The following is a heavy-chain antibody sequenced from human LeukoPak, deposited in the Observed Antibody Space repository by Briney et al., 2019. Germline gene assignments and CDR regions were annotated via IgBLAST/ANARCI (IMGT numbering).Heavy chain of an antibody. Sequence: SQTLSLTCTVSGGSISSGDYYWSWIRQPPGKGLEWIGYIYFSGSTYYNPSLESRVTISADTSKNQFSLKLSSVTAADTAVYYCAKSPRGQRYCSRDTCYLISWGQGTLVTVSS. J-gene: IGHJ5*02. CDR1: GGSISSGDYY. V-gene: IGHV4-31*03. D-gene: IGHD2-15*01. CDR2: IYFSGST. CDR3: AKSPRGQRYCSRDTCYLIS.